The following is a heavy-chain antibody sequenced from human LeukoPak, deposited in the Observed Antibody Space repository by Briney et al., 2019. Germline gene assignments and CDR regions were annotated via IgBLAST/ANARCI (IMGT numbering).Heavy chain of an antibody. J-gene: IGHJ3*02. V-gene: IGHV1-69*06. D-gene: IGHD5-24*01. CDR3: ARGGGEMATIEDAFDI. CDR1: GYTFTSYY. CDR2: IIPIFGTA. Sequence: ASVKVSCKASGYTFTSYYMHWVRQAPGQGLEWMGGIIPIFGTANYAQKFQGRVTITADKSTSTAYMELSSLRSEDTAVYYCARGGGEMATIEDAFDIWGQGTMVTVSS.